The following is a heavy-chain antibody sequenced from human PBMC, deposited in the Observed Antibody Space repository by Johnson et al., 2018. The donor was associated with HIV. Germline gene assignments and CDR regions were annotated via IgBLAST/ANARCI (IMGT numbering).Heavy chain of an antibody. CDR1: GFTFSDFY. D-gene: IGHD4-17*01. J-gene: IGHJ3*02. V-gene: IGHV3-11*04. CDR2: ISSSGDII. CDR3: ARRTVTALFDI. Sequence: VQLVESGGRLVKPGGSLRLSCAASGFTFSDFYMSWIRQAPGKGLEWLSFISSSGDIIRYADSVKGRFTISRDNAKNSLILQMNSLMDEDTAVYYCARRTVTALFDIWGQGTLVTVSS.